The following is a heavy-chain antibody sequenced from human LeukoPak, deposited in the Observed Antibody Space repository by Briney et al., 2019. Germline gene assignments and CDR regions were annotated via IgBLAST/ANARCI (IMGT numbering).Heavy chain of an antibody. J-gene: IGHJ4*02. Sequence: PGGSLRLSCLASGFTFNSYNMNWVRQAPGKGLEWISHISSSSTTIYYADSVKGRFTISRDNAQNSLYLQMNSLRAEDTAVYYCAREEKPNDGDYSLGSFDYWGQGTLVTVSS. V-gene: IGHV3-48*01. CDR1: GFTFNSYN. CDR3: AREEKPNDGDYSLGSFDY. CDR2: ISSSSTTI. D-gene: IGHD4-17*01.